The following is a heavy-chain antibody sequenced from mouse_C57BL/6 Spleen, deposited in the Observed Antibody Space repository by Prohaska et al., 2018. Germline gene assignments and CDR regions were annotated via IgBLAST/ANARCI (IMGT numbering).Heavy chain of an antibody. Sequence: QVQLQQSGPELVKPGASVKISCKASGYSFTSYYIHWVKQRHGQGLEWIGWIYPGSGNTKYNEKFKGKATLTADTSSSTAYMQLSSLTSEDSAVYYCARCDDGYYVGYFDYWGQGTTLTVSS. CDR2: IYPGSGNT. J-gene: IGHJ2*01. CDR1: GYSFTSYY. V-gene: IGHV1-66*01. CDR3: ARCDDGYYVGYFDY. D-gene: IGHD2-3*01.